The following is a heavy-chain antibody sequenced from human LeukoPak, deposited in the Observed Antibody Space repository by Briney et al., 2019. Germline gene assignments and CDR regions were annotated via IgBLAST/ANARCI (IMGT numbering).Heavy chain of an antibody. CDR1: GFTFDDYG. Sequence: GGSLRLSCAASGFTFDDYGMSWVRQAPGKGLEWVANIKPDDTEKYYGNSVKGRFTIHRDNAKNSVYLQMNSLRAEDTAVYYCVTHEVTVITRSTFDNWGQGTLVTVSS. D-gene: IGHD4-23*01. V-gene: IGHV3-7*01. J-gene: IGHJ4*02. CDR2: IKPDDTEK. CDR3: VTHEVTVITRSTFDN.